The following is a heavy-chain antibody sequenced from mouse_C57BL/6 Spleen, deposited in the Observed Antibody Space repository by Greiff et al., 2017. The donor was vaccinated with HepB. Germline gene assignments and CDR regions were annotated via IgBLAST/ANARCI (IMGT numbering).Heavy chain of an antibody. Sequence: QVQLKESGPGILQPSQTLSLTCSFSGFSLSTFGMGVGWIRQPSGKGLEWLAHIWWDDDKYYNPALKSRLTISKDTSKNQVFLKIANVDTADTATYYCARIDHGSSYAWFAYWGQGTLVTVSA. CDR2: IWWDDDK. D-gene: IGHD1-1*01. J-gene: IGHJ3*01. V-gene: IGHV8-8*01. CDR3: ARIDHGSSYAWFAY. CDR1: GFSLSTFGMG.